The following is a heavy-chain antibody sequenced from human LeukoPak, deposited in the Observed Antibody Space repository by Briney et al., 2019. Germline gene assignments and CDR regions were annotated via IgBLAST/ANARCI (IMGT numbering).Heavy chain of an antibody. CDR2: IRYDGRIK. J-gene: IGHJ4*02. D-gene: IGHD3-9*01. CDR3: ARGAYYNTLTGYRGEILGFDF. CDR1: GFTFSRYW. V-gene: IGHV3-30*02. Sequence: GGSLRLSCAASGFTFSRYWMTWVRQAPGKGLEWVAFIRYDGRIKYYADSVKGRFTISRDNSKNTLYLQMNSLRAEDTAVYYCARGAYYNTLTGYRGEILGFDFWGQGTLVTFSS.